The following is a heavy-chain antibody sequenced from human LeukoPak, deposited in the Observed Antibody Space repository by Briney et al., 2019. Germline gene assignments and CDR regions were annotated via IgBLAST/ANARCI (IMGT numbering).Heavy chain of an antibody. Sequence: SETLSLTCTVPGGSISSHYWSWIRQPPGKGLEYIGYNNYVGSADYNPSLKSRVTISVDTPKNQFSLKLSSVTAADTAVYYCARHYDGRESRSYYEDYWGQGTLVIVSS. CDR3: ARHYDGRESRSYYEDY. CDR2: NNYVGSA. CDR1: GGSISSHY. D-gene: IGHD1-26*01. J-gene: IGHJ4*02. V-gene: IGHV4-59*08.